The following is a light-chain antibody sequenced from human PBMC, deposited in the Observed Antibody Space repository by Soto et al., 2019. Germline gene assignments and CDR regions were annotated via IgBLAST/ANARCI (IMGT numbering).Light chain of an antibody. J-gene: IGKJ1*01. CDR3: QQYGSSPWT. CDR1: QSVSSSF. CDR2: CAS. V-gene: IGKV3-20*01. Sequence: DIVLTQSPGTLSLSPGERATLSCSASQSVSSSFLAWYQQKPGQAPRLLIYCASIRATGIPDRFSGSGSGTDFTLTISRVEPEDFAVYYCQQYGSSPWTFGQGTKVEIK.